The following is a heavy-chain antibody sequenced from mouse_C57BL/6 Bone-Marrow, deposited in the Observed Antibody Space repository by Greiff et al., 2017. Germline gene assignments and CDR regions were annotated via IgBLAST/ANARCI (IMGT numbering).Heavy chain of an antibody. CDR3: ARWGVYYGSSSYWDFDV. V-gene: IGHV1-80*01. J-gene: IGHJ1*03. CDR1: GYAFSSYW. CDR2: IYPGDGDP. D-gene: IGHD1-1*01. Sequence: QVHVKQSGAELVKPGASVKISCKASGYAFSSYWMNWVKQRPGKGLEWIGQIYPGDGDPNYNGKFKGKATLTADKSSSTAYMQLSSLTSEDSAVYFCARWGVYYGSSSYWDFDVWGTGTTVTVSS.